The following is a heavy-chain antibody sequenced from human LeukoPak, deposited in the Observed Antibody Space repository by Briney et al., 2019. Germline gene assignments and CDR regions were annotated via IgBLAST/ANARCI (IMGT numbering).Heavy chain of an antibody. CDR1: GYTFSSYS. V-gene: IGHV3-48*02. Sequence: GGSLRPSCVASGYTFSSYSMNWIRQAPGKGLEWVSYITIGSTSIFYADSVKGRFTISRDDAKNSLYLQMNSLRDEDTAVYYCVRDHRWGFDNWGQGTLVTVSS. D-gene: IGHD7-27*01. J-gene: IGHJ4*02. CDR3: VRDHRWGFDN. CDR2: ITIGSTSI.